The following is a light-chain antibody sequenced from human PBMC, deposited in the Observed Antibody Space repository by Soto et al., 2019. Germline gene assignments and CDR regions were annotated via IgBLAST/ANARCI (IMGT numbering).Light chain of an antibody. CDR2: VAS. CDR3: QQYGGSPQT. J-gene: IGKJ1*01. Sequence: EIVLTQSPGTLSLSPGERATLSCRASQSVSNYLAWYQQKPGQAPRLLIYVASSRATGIPDRFSDSGSGTDFTLTSSRLEPKDFAVYYCQQYGGSPQTFGQGTKVEIK. CDR1: QSVSNY. V-gene: IGKV3-20*01.